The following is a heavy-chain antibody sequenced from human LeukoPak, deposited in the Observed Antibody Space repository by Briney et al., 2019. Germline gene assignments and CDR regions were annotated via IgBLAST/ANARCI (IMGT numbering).Heavy chain of an antibody. CDR2: ISSNGGST. V-gene: IGHV3-64*01. CDR3: ARGLRWLLFDY. Sequence: GGSLRLSCAASGFTFSSYAMHWVRQAPGKGLEYVSAISSNGGSTYYANSVKGRFTISRDNSKNTLYLQMGSLRAEDMAVYYCARGLRWLLFDYWGQGTLVTVSS. J-gene: IGHJ4*02. CDR1: GFTFSSYA. D-gene: IGHD3-22*01.